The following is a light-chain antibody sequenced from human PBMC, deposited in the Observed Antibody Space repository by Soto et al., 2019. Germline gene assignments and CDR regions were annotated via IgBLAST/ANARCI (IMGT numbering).Light chain of an antibody. Sequence: QSVLTQPPSVSGAPGQSVTVSCTGSSSNIGAGSDVHWYQQLPGTAPKLLIFANNNRPSGVPDRFSGSKSGTSASLAITGVQAEDEADQYWQSYDNSLSVDVFGTGTKLTV. CDR2: ANN. CDR3: QSYDNSLSVDV. J-gene: IGLJ1*01. CDR1: SSNIGAGSD. V-gene: IGLV1-40*01.